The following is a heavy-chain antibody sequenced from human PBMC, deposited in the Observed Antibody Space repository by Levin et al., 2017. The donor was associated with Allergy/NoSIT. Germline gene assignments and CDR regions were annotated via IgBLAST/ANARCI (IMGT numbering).Heavy chain of an antibody. CDR2: ISSDGSNK. CDR1: AFPFNRYG. CDR3: ARDQHSSGWNAADY. J-gene: IGHJ4*02. Sequence: GESLKISCAASAFPFNRYGLHWVRQAPGKGLEWLAVISSDGSNKYYADSVKGRFTISRDNSKNTLYLQMNSLRPEDTAVYYCARDQHSSGWNAADYWGQGTLVTVSS. D-gene: IGHD6-19*01. V-gene: IGHV3-30*03.